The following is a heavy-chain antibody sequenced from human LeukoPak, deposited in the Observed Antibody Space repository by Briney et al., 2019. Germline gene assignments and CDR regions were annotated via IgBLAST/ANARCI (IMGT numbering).Heavy chain of an antibody. CDR2: IFHSGNT. J-gene: IGHJ5*01. CDR1: DGSITTHY. CDR3: ARAGNFSWGEFDS. Sequence: SETLSLTCSVSDGSITTHYWNWIRQPPGKGLEWIGYIFHSGNTKYNPSLKSRVAFSLDTSKKQLSLTLRSVNAADTAVYYCARAGNFSWGEFDSWGQGTLVIVSS. D-gene: IGHD3-16*01. V-gene: IGHV4-59*11.